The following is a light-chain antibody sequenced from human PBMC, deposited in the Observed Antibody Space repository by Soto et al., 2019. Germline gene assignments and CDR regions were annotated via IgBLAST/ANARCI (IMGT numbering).Light chain of an antibody. V-gene: IGLV2-14*03. CDR3: SSYRTSNTRQIV. CDR2: DVS. CDR1: SSDVGGYNY. J-gene: IGLJ1*01. Sequence: QSVLTQPASVSGSPGQSITISCTGTSSDVGGYNYVSWYQHHPGKAPKLMIYDVSNRPSGVSNRFSGSKSGNMASLSISGLQPEDEADYYCSSYRTSNTRQIVCGTGTKVTVL.